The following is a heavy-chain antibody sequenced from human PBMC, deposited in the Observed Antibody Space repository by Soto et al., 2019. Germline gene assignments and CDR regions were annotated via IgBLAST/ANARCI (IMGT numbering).Heavy chain of an antibody. CDR3: ARVPGAGTRWFDP. Sequence: QVQLQESGPGLVKPSQTLSLTCTVSGGSITSGPYYWSWIRQNPGKGLEWIGYIRHSGSAYYNPSPKSRVTISVDTSKNLLSLNLSSVTAADTAVYYCARVPGAGTRWFDPWGQGTLVTVSS. V-gene: IGHV4-31*03. CDR2: IRHSGSA. J-gene: IGHJ5*02. D-gene: IGHD6-13*01. CDR1: GGSITSGPYY.